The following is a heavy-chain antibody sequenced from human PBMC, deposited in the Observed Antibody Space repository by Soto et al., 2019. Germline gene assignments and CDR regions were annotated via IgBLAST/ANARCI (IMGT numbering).Heavy chain of an antibody. V-gene: IGHV4-31*03. CDR3: ASSSMVQVVMGDFDI. CDR1: GGSISSGGYY. Sequence: SETLSLTCTVSGGSISSGGYYWSWIRQHPGKGLEWIGYIYYIGSTYYDPSLKSRVSISVDTSKNQFSLRLSSVTAADTAVYYCASSSMVQVVMGDFDIWGQGTMVT. D-gene: IGHD3-10*01. J-gene: IGHJ3*02. CDR2: IYYIGST.